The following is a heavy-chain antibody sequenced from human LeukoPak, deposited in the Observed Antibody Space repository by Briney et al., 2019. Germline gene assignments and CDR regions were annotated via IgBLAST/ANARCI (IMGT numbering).Heavy chain of an antibody. CDR2: IYTSGST. CDR3: ARSYTVPAAIRYYYYYMDV. V-gene: IGHV4-4*07. CDR1: GGSISSYY. D-gene: IGHD2-2*02. Sequence: SETLSLTCTVSGGSISSYYWSWLRQPAGKGLEWIGRIYTSGSTNYNPSLKSRVTMSVDTSKNQFSLKLSTVTAADTAVYYCARSYTVPAAIRYYYYYMDVWGKGTTVTVS. J-gene: IGHJ6*03.